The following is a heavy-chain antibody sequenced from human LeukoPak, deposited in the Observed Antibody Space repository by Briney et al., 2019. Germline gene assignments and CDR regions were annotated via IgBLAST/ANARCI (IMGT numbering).Heavy chain of an antibody. CDR1: GFTFSKYA. CDR2: ISGNGGST. Sequence: PGGSLRLSCATSGFTFSKYALSWVRQAPGKGLEWFSAISGNGGSTYYADSVKGRFTISRDNSKNILYLQMNSLRAEDTAVYYCAKDQGSGAFDYWGQGTLVTVSS. D-gene: IGHD2-8*02. V-gene: IGHV3-23*01. CDR3: AKDQGSGAFDY. J-gene: IGHJ4*02.